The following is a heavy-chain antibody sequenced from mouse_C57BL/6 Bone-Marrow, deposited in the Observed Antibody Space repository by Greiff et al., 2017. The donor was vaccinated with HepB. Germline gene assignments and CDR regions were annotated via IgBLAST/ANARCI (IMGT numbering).Heavy chain of an antibody. CDR1: GFTFSDYY. J-gene: IGHJ4*01. CDR2: ISNGGGST. CDR3: ARAYSGTMDY. V-gene: IGHV5-12*01. D-gene: IGHD1-1*02. Sequence: EVMLVESGGGLVQPGGSLKLSCAASGFTFSDYYMYWVRQTPEKRLEWVAYISNGGGSTYYPDTVKGRFTISRDNAKNTRYLQMSRLKSEDTAMYYCARAYSGTMDYWGQGTSVTVSS.